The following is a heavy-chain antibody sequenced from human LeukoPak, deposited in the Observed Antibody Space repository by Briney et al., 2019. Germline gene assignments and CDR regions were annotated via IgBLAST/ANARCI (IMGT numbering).Heavy chain of an antibody. D-gene: IGHD2-15*01. J-gene: IGHJ4*02. CDR1: GFTFSSYW. V-gene: IGHV3-7*01. Sequence: GGSLRLSCAASGFTFSSYWMSWVRQAPGKGLEWVANIKQDGSEKYYVDSVKGRFTISRDNAKNSLYLQMNSLRAEDTAVYYCATDLVVVVAATTPNDYWGQGTLVTVSS. CDR3: ATDLVVVVAATTPNDY. CDR2: IKQDGSEK.